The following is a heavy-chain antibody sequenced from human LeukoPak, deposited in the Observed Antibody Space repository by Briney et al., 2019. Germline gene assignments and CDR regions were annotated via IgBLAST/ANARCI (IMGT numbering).Heavy chain of an antibody. D-gene: IGHD4-17*01. CDR3: ARDRDGDLDY. Sequence: PGGSLRLSCAASGFTFSAYSMNWVRQAPGKGLEWVSYISGSGSTIYYADSVKGRFTISRDSAKNSMYLQMNSLRDEDTAVYYCARDRDGDLDYWGQGTLVTVSS. CDR1: GFTFSAYS. V-gene: IGHV3-48*02. CDR2: ISGSGSTI. J-gene: IGHJ4*02.